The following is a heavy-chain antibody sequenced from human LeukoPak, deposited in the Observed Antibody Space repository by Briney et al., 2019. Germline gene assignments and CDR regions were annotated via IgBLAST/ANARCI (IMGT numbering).Heavy chain of an antibody. Sequence: KTSETLSLTCGVSGGSISNTNWWTWVRQPPGKGLEWIGEVNLQGSTNYNPSLKSRVAISVDKSENHISLKLTSVTAADTAVYYCVIGEVAGEYFQHWGQGTLVTVSS. CDR1: GGSISNTNW. CDR2: VNLQGST. CDR3: VIGEVAGEYFQH. D-gene: IGHD6-19*01. J-gene: IGHJ1*01. V-gene: IGHV4-4*02.